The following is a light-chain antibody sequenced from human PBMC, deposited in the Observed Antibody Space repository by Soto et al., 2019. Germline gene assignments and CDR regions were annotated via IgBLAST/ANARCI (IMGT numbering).Light chain of an antibody. CDR2: AAS. Sequence: DIQMTQSPSSLSASVGDRVTISCRASQAISNSLNWYQQKPGKAPKLLIYAASSLHTGVPSRFTGSGSATYFTLTISSLHPEDFATYHCLQTYQSPPTFGQGTKVDIK. CDR1: QAISNS. J-gene: IGKJ2*01. CDR3: LQTYQSPPT. V-gene: IGKV1-39*01.